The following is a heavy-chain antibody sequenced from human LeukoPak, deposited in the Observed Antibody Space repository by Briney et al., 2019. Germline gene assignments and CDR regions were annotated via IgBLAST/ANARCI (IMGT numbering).Heavy chain of an antibody. CDR1: GFTFSSYA. V-gene: IGHV3-23*01. J-gene: IGHJ6*03. CDR3: AKSFLGFYYDSSSYLSPYYYYMDV. D-gene: IGHD3-22*01. CDR2: ISGSGGSGGST. Sequence: PGGSLRLSCAASGFTFSSYAMSWVRQAPGKGLEWVSGISGSGGSGGSTYYADSVKGRFTISRDNSKNTMYLQMNSLRAEDTAVYFCAKSFLGFYYDSSSYLSPYYYYMDVWGKGTTVTISS.